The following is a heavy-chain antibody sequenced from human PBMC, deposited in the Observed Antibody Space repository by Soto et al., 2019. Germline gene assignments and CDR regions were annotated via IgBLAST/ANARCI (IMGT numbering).Heavy chain of an antibody. CDR3: ARDRSNYDIVTGYPLSYYGMDV. J-gene: IGHJ6*02. V-gene: IGHV4-31*03. CDR1: GGSISSSGYY. Sequence: SETLSLTCTVSGGSISSSGYYWSWIRQHPGKGLEWIGYIYYSGSTYYNPSLKSRVTISVDTSKNQFSLKLSSVTAADTAVYYCARDRSNYDIVTGYPLSYYGMDVWGQGTTVTVSS. CDR2: IYYSGST. D-gene: IGHD3-9*01.